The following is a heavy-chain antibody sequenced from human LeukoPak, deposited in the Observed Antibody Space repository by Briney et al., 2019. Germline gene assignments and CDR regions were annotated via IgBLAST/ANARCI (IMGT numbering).Heavy chain of an antibody. D-gene: IGHD3-10*01. CDR3: AGFTFFRGVITFDY. V-gene: IGHV4-39*07. J-gene: IGHJ4*02. Sequence: SETLSLTCTVSGGSISSSFYYWGWIRQPPGKGLDWIGSIYYSGSTYYNPSLKSRVTISVDTSKNQFSLKLSSVTAADTAVYSCAGFTFFRGVITFDYWGQGTLVTVSS. CDR2: IYYSGST. CDR1: GGSISSSFYY.